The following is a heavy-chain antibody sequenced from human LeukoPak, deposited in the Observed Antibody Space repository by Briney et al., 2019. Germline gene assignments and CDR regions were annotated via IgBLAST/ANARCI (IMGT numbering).Heavy chain of an antibody. V-gene: IGHV4-31*03. D-gene: IGHD1-14*01. Sequence: SETLSLTCTVSGGSISSGGYYWSWIRQHPGKGREWIGYIYYSGSTYYNPSRKSRVTITVGTSKNQFSLKLSSVTAADTAVYYCAREASGVTVIDYWGQGTLVTVSS. CDR1: GGSISSGGYY. CDR2: IYYSGST. J-gene: IGHJ4*02. CDR3: AREASGVTVIDY.